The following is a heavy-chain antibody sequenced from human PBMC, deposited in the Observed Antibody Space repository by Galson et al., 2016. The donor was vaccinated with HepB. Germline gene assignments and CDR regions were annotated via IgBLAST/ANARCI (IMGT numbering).Heavy chain of an antibody. J-gene: IGHJ6*04. D-gene: IGHD3-10*01. CDR3: AKDSEEASRGGGLDV. CDR1: GFTFDNHA. V-gene: IGHV3-9*01. Sequence: SLRLSCAASGFTFDNHAMYWVRQVPGKGLEWVSSVSWNSGAIAYADSVKGRFTISRDNAKKSLYLQMNSLRPEDTALYYCAKDSEEASRGGGLDVWGKGTTVTVSS. CDR2: VSWNSGAI.